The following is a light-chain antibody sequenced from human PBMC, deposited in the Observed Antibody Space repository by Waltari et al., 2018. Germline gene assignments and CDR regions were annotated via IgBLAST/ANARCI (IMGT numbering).Light chain of an antibody. CDR3: QQRNTWPTVT. Sequence: EVVLTQSPATLSLSPGERATLSCRASQSVSIYLVWYQQKPGQAPRLLISDASNRATGIPARFSGSGSVTDFTLTISSLEPEDSAVYYCQQRNTWPTVTFGGGTKVEIK. V-gene: IGKV3-11*01. CDR1: QSVSIY. CDR2: DAS. J-gene: IGKJ4*01.